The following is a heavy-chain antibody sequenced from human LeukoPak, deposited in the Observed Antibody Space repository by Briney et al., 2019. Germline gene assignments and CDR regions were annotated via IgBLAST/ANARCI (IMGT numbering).Heavy chain of an antibody. CDR3: ASQEEIYEYFQN. CDR1: GGSISSYY. J-gene: IGHJ1*01. Sequence: SETLSLTCTVSGGSISSYYWSWIRQPPGKGLEWIGYIYYSGSTNYNPSLKSRVTISVDTSKNQFSLKLSSVTAADTAVYYCASQEEIYEYFQNWGQGTLVTVSS. V-gene: IGHV4-59*08. CDR2: IYYSGST.